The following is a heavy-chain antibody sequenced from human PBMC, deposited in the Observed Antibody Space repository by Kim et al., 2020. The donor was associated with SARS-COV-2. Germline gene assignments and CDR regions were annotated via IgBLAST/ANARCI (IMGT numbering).Heavy chain of an antibody. Sequence: GGSLRLSCAASGFTFSSYSMNWVRQAPGKGLEWVSSISSSSSYIYYADSVKGRFTISRDNAKNSLYLQMNSLRAEDTAVYYCARGRSSSWYEIPRVGWFDPWGQGTLVTVSS. J-gene: IGHJ5*02. CDR2: ISSSSSYI. V-gene: IGHV3-21*01. CDR1: GFTFSSYS. D-gene: IGHD6-13*01. CDR3: ARGRSSSWYEIPRVGWFDP.